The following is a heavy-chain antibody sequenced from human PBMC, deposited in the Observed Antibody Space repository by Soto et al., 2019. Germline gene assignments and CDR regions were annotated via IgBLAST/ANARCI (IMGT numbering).Heavy chain of an antibody. CDR2: IIPIFGTA. D-gene: IGHD5-12*01. CDR1: GGTFSSYA. CDR3: ARGTERWLQLRLWSYFAY. V-gene: IGHV1-69*12. J-gene: IGHJ4*02. Sequence: QVQLVQSGAEVKKPGSSVKVSCKASGGTFSSYAISWVRQAPGQGLEWMGGIIPIFGTANYAQKFQGRVTITADXXTXTXXMELSSLRSEDTAVYYCARGTERWLQLRLWSYFAYWGQGTLVTVSS.